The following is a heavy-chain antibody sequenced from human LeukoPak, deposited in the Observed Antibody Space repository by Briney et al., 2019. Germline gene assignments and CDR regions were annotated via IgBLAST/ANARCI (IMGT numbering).Heavy chain of an antibody. CDR3: ARVGTVTTAFYNWFDP. J-gene: IGHJ5*02. CDR1: GGSFSGYY. CDR2: INHSGST. V-gene: IGHV4-34*01. Sequence: PSETLSLTCAVYGGSFSGYYWSWIRQPPGKGLEWIGEINHSGSTNYNPSLKSRVSISVDTSKNQFSLKLTSITAADAAVYYCARVGTVTTAFYNWFDPWGQGTLVTVSS. D-gene: IGHD4-17*01.